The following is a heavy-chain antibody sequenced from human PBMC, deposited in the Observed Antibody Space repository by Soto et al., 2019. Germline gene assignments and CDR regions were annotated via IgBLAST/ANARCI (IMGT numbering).Heavy chain of an antibody. CDR2: ISAYNGNT. CDR1: GYTFTSYG. CDR3: ARDAEVATMPPNYYYYYGMDG. V-gene: IGHV1-18*01. D-gene: IGHD2-2*01. Sequence: ASVKVSCKASGYTFTSYGISWVRQAPGQGLEWMGWISAYNGNTNYAQKLQGRVTMTTDTSTSTAYMELRSLRSDDTAVYYCARDAEVATMPPNYYYYYGMDGWGKGTTVTVAS. J-gene: IGHJ6*04.